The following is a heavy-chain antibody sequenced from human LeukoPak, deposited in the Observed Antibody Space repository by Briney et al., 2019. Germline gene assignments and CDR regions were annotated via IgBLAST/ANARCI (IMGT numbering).Heavy chain of an antibody. CDR1: GFTFSSYS. CDR2: ISSSSYI. CDR3: ARHLTTVTTPDYFDY. D-gene: IGHD4-17*01. Sequence: GGSLRLSCAASGFTFSSYSMNWVRQAPGKGLEWVSSISSSSYIYYADSVKGRFTISRDNAKNSLYLQMNSLGAEDTAVYYCARHLTTVTTPDYFDYWGQGALVTVSS. V-gene: IGHV3-21*01. J-gene: IGHJ4*02.